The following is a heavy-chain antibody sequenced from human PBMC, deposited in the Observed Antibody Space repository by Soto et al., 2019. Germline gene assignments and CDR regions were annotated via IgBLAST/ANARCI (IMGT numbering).Heavy chain of an antibody. CDR3: ARDQGYYDSTGYTEY. CDR2: IWYDGSNK. Sequence: PGGSLRLSCAASGFTVSSYGMHWVRQAPGKGLEWVSVIWYDGSNKYYADSVKGRFTISRDNPKNTLYLQMNSLGAEDTAVYYCARDQGYYDSTGYTEYWGQGSLVTVSS. D-gene: IGHD3-22*01. V-gene: IGHV3-33*01. J-gene: IGHJ4*02. CDR1: GFTVSSYG.